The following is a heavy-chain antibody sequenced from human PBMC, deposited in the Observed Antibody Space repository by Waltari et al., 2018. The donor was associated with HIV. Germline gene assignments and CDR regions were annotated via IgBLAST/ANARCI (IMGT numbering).Heavy chain of an antibody. CDR3: ARVFYYDTDGHINNAFDI. J-gene: IGHJ3*02. Sequence: ELQPVHSVSEAKAPGESLRISCQGYGFSFTPSSMAWLFQMSGEGLEWMGVIYPFDADTRYNPSFEGQVTISADKSLTTAYLEWSSLKASDAATYYCARVFYYDTDGHINNAFDIWGQGTAVTVS. D-gene: IGHD3-22*01. CDR1: GFSFTPSS. CDR2: IYPFDADT. V-gene: IGHV5-51*03.